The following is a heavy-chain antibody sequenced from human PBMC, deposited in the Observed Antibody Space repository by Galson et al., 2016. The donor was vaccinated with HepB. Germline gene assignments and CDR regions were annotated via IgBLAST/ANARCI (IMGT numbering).Heavy chain of an antibody. J-gene: IGHJ6*02. CDR3: ARGGVGRYNAMDV. CDR1: DESFSGYY. D-gene: IGHD3-10*01. V-gene: IGHV4-34*01. Sequence: ETLSLTCAVYDESFSGYYWSWIRQPPGKGLEWIGDINHSGSTNYNPSPKSRVTISADTSKNQVSLKLTSVTAADTAAYYCARGGVGRYNAMDVWSQGTTVIVAS. CDR2: INHSGST.